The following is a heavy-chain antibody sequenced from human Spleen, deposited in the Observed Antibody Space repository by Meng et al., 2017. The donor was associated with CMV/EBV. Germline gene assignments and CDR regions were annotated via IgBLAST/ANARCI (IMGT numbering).Heavy chain of an antibody. D-gene: IGHD3-16*01. Sequence: SETLSLTCTVSGGSIDSYYWSWIRQPPGKGLEWIGYIHYTGNTNYNPSLKSRISISVDTSKNQFSLNLSSVTAADTAVYYCARASGGLMMFGVDVWGQGTTVTVSS. CDR2: IHYTGNT. CDR1: GGSIDSYY. V-gene: IGHV4-59*01. CDR3: ARASGGLMMFGVDV. J-gene: IGHJ6*02.